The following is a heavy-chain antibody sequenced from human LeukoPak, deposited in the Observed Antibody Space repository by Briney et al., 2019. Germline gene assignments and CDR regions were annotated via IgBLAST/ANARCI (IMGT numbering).Heavy chain of an antibody. CDR3: ASTLTYYYGSGSYYIDC. J-gene: IGHJ4*02. D-gene: IGHD3-10*01. Sequence: SETLSLTCTVWGASLRSSSYYWGWIRQPPGGGLESMGSIFYSGSTYYNPSIKSRVTISVDTSKNQLSLKLRSVTAADTAVYSCASTLTYYYGSGSYYIDCCGQGTLVTVSS. CDR2: IFYSGST. CDR1: GASLRSSSYY. V-gene: IGHV4-39*01.